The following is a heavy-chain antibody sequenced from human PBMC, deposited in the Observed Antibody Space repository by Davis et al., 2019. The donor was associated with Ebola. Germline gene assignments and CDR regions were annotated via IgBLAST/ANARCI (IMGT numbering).Heavy chain of an antibody. V-gene: IGHV3-23*01. Sequence: PGGSLRLSCTGSGFTFGDYAMTWVRQAPGKGLEWVSAISGSGGSTYYAGSVKGRFTISRNNSRNTLYLQMNSLRAEDTAVYYCAKAPVRFLEWFTTDYWGKGTLVTVSS. CDR3: AKAPVRFLEWFTTDY. D-gene: IGHD3-3*01. CDR2: ISGSGGST. J-gene: IGHJ4*02. CDR1: GFTFGDYA.